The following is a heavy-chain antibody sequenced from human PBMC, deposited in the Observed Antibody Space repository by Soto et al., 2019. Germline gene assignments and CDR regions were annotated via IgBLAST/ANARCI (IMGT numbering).Heavy chain of an antibody. Sequence: SETLSLTCTVSGGSISSGGYYWSWVRQHPGKGLEWIGYIYYSGSTYYNPSLKSRVTISVDTSKNQFSLKLSSVTAADTAVYYCARGEKPARRSGYQPYYYYYGMDVWGQGTTVTVSS. CDR2: IYYSGST. CDR1: GGSISSGGYY. J-gene: IGHJ6*02. V-gene: IGHV4-31*03. D-gene: IGHD3-3*01. CDR3: ARGEKPARRSGYQPYYYYYGMDV.